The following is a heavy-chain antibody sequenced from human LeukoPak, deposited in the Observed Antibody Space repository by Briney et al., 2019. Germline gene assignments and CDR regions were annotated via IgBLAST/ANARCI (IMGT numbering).Heavy chain of an antibody. J-gene: IGHJ4*02. D-gene: IGHD3-10*01. CDR3: AKEGAMVRGVY. CDR2: ISGSDGST. V-gene: IGHV3-23*01. Sequence: LPGGSLRLSCAASGFTFSSYSMSWVRQAPGKGLEWVSAISGSDGSTYYADSVKGRFTISRDNSKNTLFLQMNSLRAEDTAVYYCAKEGAMVRGVYWGQGTLVTVSS. CDR1: GFTFSSYS.